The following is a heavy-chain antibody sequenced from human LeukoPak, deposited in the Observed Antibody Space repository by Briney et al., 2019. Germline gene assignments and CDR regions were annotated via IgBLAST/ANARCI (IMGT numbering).Heavy chain of an antibody. CDR3: ARVQLERTSYYYYYYMDV. CDR2: ISAYNGNT. D-gene: IGHD1-1*01. Sequence: GASVKVSCKASGYTFTSYGISWVRQAPGQGLEWMGWISAYNGNTNYAQKLQGRVTMTTDTSTSTAYMELRSLRSDDTAVYYCARVQLERTSYYYYYYMDVWGKGTTVTVSS. V-gene: IGHV1-18*01. J-gene: IGHJ6*03. CDR1: GYTFTSYG.